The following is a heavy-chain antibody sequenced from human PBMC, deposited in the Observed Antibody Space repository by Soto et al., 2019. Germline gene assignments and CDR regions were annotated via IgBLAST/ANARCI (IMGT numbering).Heavy chain of an antibody. CDR2: IYTSGST. CDR3: ARSYSSSWYQDNWFDP. J-gene: IGHJ5*02. D-gene: IGHD6-13*01. V-gene: IGHV4-4*07. CDR1: GGSISSYY. Sequence: SETLSLTCTVSGGSISSYYWSWIRQPAGKGLEWIGRIYTSGSTNYNPSLKSRVTMSVDTSKNQFSLKLSSVTAADTAVYYCARSYSSSWYQDNWFDPWGQGTLVTVYS.